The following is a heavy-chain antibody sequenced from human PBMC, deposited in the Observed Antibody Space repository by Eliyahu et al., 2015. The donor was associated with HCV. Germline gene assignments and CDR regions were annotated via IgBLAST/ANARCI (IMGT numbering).Heavy chain of an antibody. Sequence: EVHLVQSGAEVKRPGESLIISCKASGYSFSNYWIAWLRQMPGKGLEWMGIIFPGDSDDRYSPSFQGQVSISVDKSTSTAYLQMNSLEASDSAMYFCARPALRWAHNWFDLWGQGTLVTVSS. D-gene: IGHD4-23*01. CDR3: ARPALRWAHNWFDL. J-gene: IGHJ5*02. CDR1: GYSFSNYW. V-gene: IGHV5-51*03. CDR2: IFPGDSDD.